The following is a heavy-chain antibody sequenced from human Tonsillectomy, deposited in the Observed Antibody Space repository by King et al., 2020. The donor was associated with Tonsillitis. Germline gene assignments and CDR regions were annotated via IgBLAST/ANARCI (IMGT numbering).Heavy chain of an antibody. CDR1: GFSISNNY. J-gene: IGHJ3*02. CDR3: AREGYCIITSCYAYAFDI. V-gene: IGHV3-66*01. CDR2: IYSGGST. D-gene: IGHD2-2*01. Sequence: VQLVESGGGLVQPGGSLRLSCAASGFSISNNYMYWVRQAPGKGLEWVSVIYSGGSTYYADSVKGRFPISRDNSTNTLYLQMNSLRAEDTAVYYCAREGYCIITSCYAYAFDIWGHGTMVTVSS.